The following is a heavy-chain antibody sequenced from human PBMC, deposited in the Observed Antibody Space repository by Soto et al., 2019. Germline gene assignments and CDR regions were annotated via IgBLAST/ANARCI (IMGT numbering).Heavy chain of an antibody. CDR3: AKDLIIVGAIHYYYGMDV. D-gene: IGHD1-26*01. Sequence: QVQLVESGGGVVPPGRSLRLSCAASGFTFSSYGMHWVRQAPGKGLEWVAVISYDGSNKYYADSVKGRFTISRDNSKNTLYLQMNSLRAEDTAVYYCAKDLIIVGAIHYYYGMDVWGQGTTVTVSS. CDR2: ISYDGSNK. CDR1: GFTFSSYG. V-gene: IGHV3-30*18. J-gene: IGHJ6*02.